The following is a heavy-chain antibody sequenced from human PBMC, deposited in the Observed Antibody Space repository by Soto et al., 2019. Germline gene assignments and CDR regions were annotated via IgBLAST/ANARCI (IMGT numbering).Heavy chain of an antibody. CDR2: ISAYNGDT. V-gene: IGHV1-18*04. D-gene: IGHD4-17*01. CDR3: ARDPPFSGILRGTPLMDV. J-gene: IGHJ6*02. CDR1: GYSFTTHG. Sequence: RPSVKVSCKASGYSFTTHGISWVRRAPGHGLEWMGWISAYNGDTHYVQRFQGRLTMTTDTSTSTAYMELRSLTSDDTAVYYCARDPPFSGILRGTPLMDVWGQGTTVTVSS.